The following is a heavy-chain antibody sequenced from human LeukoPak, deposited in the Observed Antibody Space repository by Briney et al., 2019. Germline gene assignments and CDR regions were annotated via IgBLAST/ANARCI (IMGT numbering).Heavy chain of an antibody. D-gene: IGHD5-12*01. CDR1: GYTFTGQY. CDR2: INPNTGDT. CDR3: ASYPRYISSPPFDY. J-gene: IGHJ4*02. V-gene: IGHV1-2*02. Sequence: ASVKVSCKAYGYTFTGQYMHWVRQAPGQGLEWMGWINPNTGDTNYAQKFQGRVTMNRDTAISKAYLELSRLASDDTAVYYCASYPRYISSPPFDYWGQGTLVTVSS.